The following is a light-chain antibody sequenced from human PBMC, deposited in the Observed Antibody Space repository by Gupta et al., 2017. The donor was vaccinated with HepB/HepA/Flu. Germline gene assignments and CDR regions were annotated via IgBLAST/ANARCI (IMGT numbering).Light chain of an antibody. J-gene: IGKJ1*01. CDR1: QSVSRT. Sequence: EIVMTQSPAALSVSAGDRVTLSCRASQSVSRTLAWYQHKPGQAPRLLIYDASTRASDVPTRFSGSGSSREFTLTISSRQSDDSAVYYCQQKHFRPWTFGQGTKVEIK. CDR3: QQKHFRPWT. V-gene: IGKV3-15*01. CDR2: DAS.